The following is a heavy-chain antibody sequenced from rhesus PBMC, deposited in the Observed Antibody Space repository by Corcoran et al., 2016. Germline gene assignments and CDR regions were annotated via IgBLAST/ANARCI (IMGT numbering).Heavy chain of an antibody. CDR3: ATKGWNDVNV. D-gene: IGHD1-14*01. CDR1: GGSISRNY. Sequence: QVQLQESGPGLVKPSETLSLTCAVSGGSISRNYWSWIRPPPGKGLEWNGRIYGSGGSSYSNPTLRGQSTISTATSKTHFSRKLSSLTAANTAVYYCATKGWNDVNVWGPGVLVTVSS. V-gene: IGHV4-160*01. CDR2: IYGSGGSS. J-gene: IGHJ5-1*01.